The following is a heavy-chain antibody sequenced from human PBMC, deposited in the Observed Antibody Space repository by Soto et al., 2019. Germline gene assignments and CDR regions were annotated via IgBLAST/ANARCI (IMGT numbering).Heavy chain of an antibody. Sequence: GGSLRLSCAASGFTFGNYGMHWVRQAPGKGLEWVAVISHDGSDKYYADSMKGRFIISRDNSENTLFLNMNSLKPEDTAVYYCAKENQHLVHDYWRQGTLVTVSS. CDR2: ISHDGSDK. J-gene: IGHJ4*02. CDR1: GFTFGNYG. D-gene: IGHD6-13*01. V-gene: IGHV3-30*18. CDR3: AKENQHLVHDY.